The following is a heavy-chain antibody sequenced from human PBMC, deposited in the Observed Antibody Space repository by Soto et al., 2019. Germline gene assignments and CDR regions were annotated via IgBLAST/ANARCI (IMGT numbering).Heavy chain of an antibody. CDR2: IKSKTDGGTT. Sequence: GGSLRLSCAASGFTFSNAWMSWVRQAPGKGLEWVGRIKSKTDGGTTDYAAPVKGRFTISRDDSKNTLYLQMNSLKTEDTAVYYCTTGLAIVVVPAAMQGPVPKLTSDYWGQGTLVTVSS. V-gene: IGHV3-15*01. CDR3: TTGLAIVVVPAAMQGPVPKLTSDY. CDR1: GFTFSNAW. J-gene: IGHJ4*02. D-gene: IGHD2-2*01.